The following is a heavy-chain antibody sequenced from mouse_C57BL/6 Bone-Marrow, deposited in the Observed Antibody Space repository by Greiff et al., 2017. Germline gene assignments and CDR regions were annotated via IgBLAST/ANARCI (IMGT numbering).Heavy chain of an antibody. CDR1: GYTFTDYY. Sequence: QVQLQQSGAELVRPGASVKLSCKASGYTFTDYYINWVKQRPGQGLEWIARIYPGSGNTYYNEKFKGKATLTAEKSSSTAYMQLSSLTSEDSAVYFCAGYFYAMDYWGQGTSVTVSS. D-gene: IGHD1-2*01. V-gene: IGHV1-76*01. CDR3: AGYFYAMDY. CDR2: IYPGSGNT. J-gene: IGHJ4*01.